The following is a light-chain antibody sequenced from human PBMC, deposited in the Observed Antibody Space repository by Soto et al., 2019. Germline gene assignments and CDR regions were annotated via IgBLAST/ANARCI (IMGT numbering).Light chain of an antibody. Sequence: QSVLTQPASVSRSPGQSITISCTGTSSDVGGYNYVSWYQQHPGKAPKLMIYDVSNRPSGVSNRFSGSKSGNTASLTISGLQAEDEADYYCSSYTSSSTLDVVFGGGTKVTVL. J-gene: IGLJ2*01. CDR2: DVS. CDR3: SSYTSSSTLDVV. V-gene: IGLV2-14*01. CDR1: SSDVGGYNY.